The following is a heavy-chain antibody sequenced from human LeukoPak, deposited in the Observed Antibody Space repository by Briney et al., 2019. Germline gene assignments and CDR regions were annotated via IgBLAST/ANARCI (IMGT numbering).Heavy chain of an antibody. Sequence: PSETLSLTCTVSGGSISSSSYYWGWIRQPPGKGLEWIGSIYYSGHTYYNPSLKSRVTISLDTSKNQFSLKLSSVTAADTAVYYCASNFDYWGQGTLVTVSS. J-gene: IGHJ4*02. V-gene: IGHV4-39*07. CDR3: ASNFDY. CDR1: GGSISSSSYY. CDR2: IYYSGHT.